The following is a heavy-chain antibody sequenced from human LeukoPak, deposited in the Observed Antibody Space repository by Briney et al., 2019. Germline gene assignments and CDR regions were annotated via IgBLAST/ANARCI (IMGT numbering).Heavy chain of an antibody. Sequence: GGSLRLSCAASGFTFSSYSMNWVRQAPGKGLEWVANIKQDGSDKYYVDSVKGRFTISRDNAKNSLDLQMNSLRGEDTAVYYCARYRGKGTSWPLDVWGQGTIVTVSS. CDR1: GFTFSSYS. CDR2: IKQDGSDK. J-gene: IGHJ3*01. V-gene: IGHV3-7*01. D-gene: IGHD1-26*01. CDR3: ARYRGKGTSWPLDV.